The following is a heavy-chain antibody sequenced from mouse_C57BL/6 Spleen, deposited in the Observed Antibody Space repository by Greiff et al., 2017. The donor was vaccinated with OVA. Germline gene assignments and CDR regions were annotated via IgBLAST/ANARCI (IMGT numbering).Heavy chain of an antibody. Sequence: EVKLQQSGPELVKPGASVKIPCKASGYTFTDYNMDWVKQSHGKSLEWIGDINPNNGGTIYNQKFKGKATLTVDKSSSTAYMELRSLTSEDTAVYYCARSYYGSSTGFAYWGQGTLVTVSA. CDR1: GYTFTDYN. CDR3: ARSYYGSSTGFAY. CDR2: INPNNGGT. V-gene: IGHV1-18*01. J-gene: IGHJ3*01. D-gene: IGHD1-1*01.